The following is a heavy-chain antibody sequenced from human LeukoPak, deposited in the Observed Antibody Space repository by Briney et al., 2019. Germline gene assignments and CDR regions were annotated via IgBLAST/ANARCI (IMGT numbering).Heavy chain of an antibody. CDR1: GGSFSGYY. Sequence: PSETLSLTCAVYGGSFSGYYWSWIRQPPGKGLEWIGEINHSGSTNYNPSLKSRGTISVDTSKNQFSLKLSSVTAADTAVYYCARESSGYYRPLDYWGQGTLVTVSS. CDR3: ARESSGYYRPLDY. D-gene: IGHD3-22*01. CDR2: INHSGST. V-gene: IGHV4-34*01. J-gene: IGHJ4*02.